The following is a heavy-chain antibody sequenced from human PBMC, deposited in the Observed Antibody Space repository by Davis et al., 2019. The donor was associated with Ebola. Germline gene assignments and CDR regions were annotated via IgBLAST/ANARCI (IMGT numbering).Heavy chain of an antibody. V-gene: IGHV1-3*01. Sequence: ASVKVSCKASGYTFTSYAMHWVRQAPGQRLEWMGWINAGNGNTKYSQKFQGRVTITWDTPASTVYMDLNSLRSEDTAVYYCARHGVVVDAFDIWGQGTMVTVSS. D-gene: IGHD2-15*01. CDR2: INAGNGNT. J-gene: IGHJ3*02. CDR3: ARHGVVVDAFDI. CDR1: GYTFTSYA.